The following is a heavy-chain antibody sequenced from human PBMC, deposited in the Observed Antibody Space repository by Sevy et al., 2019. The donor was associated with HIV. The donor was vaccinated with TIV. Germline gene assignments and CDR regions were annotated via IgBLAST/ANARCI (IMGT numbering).Heavy chain of an antibody. CDR2: IRSKANSYAT. V-gene: IGHV3-73*01. J-gene: IGHJ4*02. D-gene: IGHD3-22*01. CDR3: TRRSNYYDSSGYLTYYFDY. CDR1: GFTFSGSA. Sequence: GGSLRLSCAASGFTFSGSAMHWVRQASGKGLEWVGGIRSKANSYATAYAASVKGRFTISRDDSKNTAYLQMNSLKTEDTAVYYCTRRSNYYDSSGYLTYYFDYWGQGTLVTVSS.